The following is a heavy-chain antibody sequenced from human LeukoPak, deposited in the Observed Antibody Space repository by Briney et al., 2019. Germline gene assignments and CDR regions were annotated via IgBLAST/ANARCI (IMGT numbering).Heavy chain of an antibody. Sequence: GGSLRLFCAASGFTFSGYWMSLLRQAPGEGLEWVANIKQDGSEKYYVDSVKGRFTISRDNAKNSLYLQMNSLRAEDTAVYYCARDRGFGQADVWGKGTTVTVSS. V-gene: IGHV3-7*01. CDR2: IKQDGSEK. CDR1: GFTFSGYW. J-gene: IGHJ6*04. CDR3: ARDRGFGQADV. D-gene: IGHD3-10*01.